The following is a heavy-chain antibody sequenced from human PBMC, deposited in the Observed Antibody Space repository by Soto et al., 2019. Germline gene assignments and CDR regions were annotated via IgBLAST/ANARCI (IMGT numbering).Heavy chain of an antibody. CDR2: ISGSGGST. V-gene: IGHV3-23*01. CDR1: GFTFSSYA. Sequence: GGSLRLSCAASGFTFSSYAMSWVRQAPGKGLEWVSAISGSGGSTYYADSVKGRFTISRDNSKNTLYPPMNSLRAEDTAVYYCAKDKSFGLVGSYYFDYWGQGTLVTVSS. CDR3: AKDKSFGLVGSYYFDY. J-gene: IGHJ4*02. D-gene: IGHD3-16*01.